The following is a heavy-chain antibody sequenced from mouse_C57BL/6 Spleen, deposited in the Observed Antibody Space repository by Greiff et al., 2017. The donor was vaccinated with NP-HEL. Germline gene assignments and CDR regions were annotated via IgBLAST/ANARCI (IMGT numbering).Heavy chain of an antibody. CDR3: ARSDCYFCFDD. CDR2: IYPGDGDT. V-gene: IGHV1-82*01. CDR1: GYAFSSSW. D-gene: IGHD1-1*01. J-gene: IGHJ2*01. Sequence: VQLQESGPELVKPGASVKISCKASGYAFSSSWMNWVKQRPGKGLEWIGRIYPGDGDTNYNGKFKGKATLTADKSSSTAYMQLSSLTSEDSAVYFCARSDCYFCFDDWGQGTTRAVSS.